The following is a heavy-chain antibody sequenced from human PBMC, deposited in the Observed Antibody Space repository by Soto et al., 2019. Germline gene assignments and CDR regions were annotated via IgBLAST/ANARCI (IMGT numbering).Heavy chain of an antibody. CDR3: ARVVGNDYGDYLPEGPYYYGMDV. D-gene: IGHD4-17*01. J-gene: IGHJ6*02. CDR2: IIPIFGTA. V-gene: IGHV1-69*13. Sequence: GASVKVSCKASGGTFSSYAISWVRQAPGQGHEWMGGIIPIFGTANYAQKFQGRVTITADESTSTAYMELSSLRSEDTAVYYCARVVGNDYGDYLPEGPYYYGMDVWGQGXTVTVYS. CDR1: GGTFSSYA.